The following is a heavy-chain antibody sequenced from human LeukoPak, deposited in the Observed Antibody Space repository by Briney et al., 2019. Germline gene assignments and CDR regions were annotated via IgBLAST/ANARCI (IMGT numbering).Heavy chain of an antibody. CDR3: ARSSSKISLETGTIVFDGFDI. D-gene: IGHD1-7*01. J-gene: IGHJ3*02. CDR2: ISSRSSNT. Sequence: PGGSLRLSCAASGFSFGDYYMNWIRQAPGKGLEWVSYISSRSSNTNYADSVKGRFTISRDNAENSLYLQMNSLRAEDTAVYYCARSSSKISLETGTIVFDGFDIWGQGTMITVSS. CDR1: GFSFGDYY. V-gene: IGHV3-11*06.